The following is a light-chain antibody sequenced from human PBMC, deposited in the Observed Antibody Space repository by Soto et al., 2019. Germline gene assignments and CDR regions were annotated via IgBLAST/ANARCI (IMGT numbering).Light chain of an antibody. Sequence: QSALTQPASVSGSPGQSITISCTGTSSDVGGYNYVSWYQQHPGKAPKLMIYDVSNRPSGVSNRFSGSKSGNTASLTISGLQAEDEADYYCSPYTSSSFYVFGTGTKLTVL. CDR3: SPYTSSSFYV. CDR2: DVS. V-gene: IGLV2-14*01. J-gene: IGLJ1*01. CDR1: SSDVGGYNY.